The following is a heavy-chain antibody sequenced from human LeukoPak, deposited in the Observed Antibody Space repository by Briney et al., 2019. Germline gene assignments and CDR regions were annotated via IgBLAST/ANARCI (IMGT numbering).Heavy chain of an antibody. CDR2: INHSGGT. CDR3: ARASRDGYNDAFDI. J-gene: IGHJ3*02. V-gene: IGHV4-34*01. CDR1: GGSFSGYY. Sequence: SETLSLTCAVYGGSFSGYYWSWIRQPPGKGLEWIGEINHSGGTNYNPSLKSRVTISVDTSKNQFSLKLSSVTAADTAVYYCARASRDGYNDAFDIWGQGTMVTVSS. D-gene: IGHD5-24*01.